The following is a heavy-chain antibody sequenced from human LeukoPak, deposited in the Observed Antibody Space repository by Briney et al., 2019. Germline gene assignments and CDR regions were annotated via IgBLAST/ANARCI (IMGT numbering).Heavy chain of an antibody. CDR3: AREAWSSTSCYAACDY. Sequence: GASVKVSCKASGYTFTGYYMHWVRQAPRQGLEWMGWINPNSGGTHYAQKFQGRVNMTRDTSISTAYMELSRLRSDDTAVYYCAREAWSSTSCYAACDYWGQGTLVTVSS. CDR1: GYTFTGYY. CDR2: INPNSGGT. J-gene: IGHJ4*02. D-gene: IGHD2-2*01. V-gene: IGHV1-2*02.